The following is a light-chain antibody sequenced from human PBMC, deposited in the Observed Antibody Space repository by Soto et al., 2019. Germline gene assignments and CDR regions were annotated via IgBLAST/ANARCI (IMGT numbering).Light chain of an antibody. J-gene: IGLJ2*01. CDR3: CSYAGSSIVV. CDR1: SSDVGSYNL. Sequence: QSALTQPASVSGSPGQSITISCTGTSSDVGSYNLVSWYQQHPGKAPKLMIYEGSKRPSGVSNRFSGSKSGNTASLTISGLQDEDEADYYCCSYAGSSIVVFGGGTKLTVL. CDR2: EGS. V-gene: IGLV2-23*01.